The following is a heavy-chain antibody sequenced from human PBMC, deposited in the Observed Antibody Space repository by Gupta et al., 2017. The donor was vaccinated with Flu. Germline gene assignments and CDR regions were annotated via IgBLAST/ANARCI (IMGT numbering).Heavy chain of an antibody. CDR3: AKDKEVAGLHIFDY. D-gene: IGHD6-19*01. CDR1: DDYG. V-gene: IGHV3-9*01. J-gene: IGHJ4*02. Sequence: DDYGRHWVRQATGKGLEWVSGISWNSGSIGYADSVKGRCTISRDNAKNSLYLQMNSLRAEDTALYYCAKDKEVAGLHIFDYWGQGTLVTGSS. CDR2: ISWNSGSI.